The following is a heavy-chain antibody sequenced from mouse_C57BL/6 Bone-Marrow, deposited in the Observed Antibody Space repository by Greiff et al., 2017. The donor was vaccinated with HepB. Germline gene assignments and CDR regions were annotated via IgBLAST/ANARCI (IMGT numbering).Heavy chain of an antibody. V-gene: IGHV1-53*01. Sequence: QVHVKQPGTELVKPGASVKLSCKASGYTFTSYWMHWVKQRPGQGLEWIGNINPSNGGTNYNEKFKSKATLTVDKSSSTAYMQLSSLTSEDSAVYYCARGDYGSSYPFDYWGQGTTLTVSS. CDR3: ARGDYGSSYPFDY. J-gene: IGHJ2*01. CDR2: INPSNGGT. D-gene: IGHD1-1*01. CDR1: GYTFTSYW.